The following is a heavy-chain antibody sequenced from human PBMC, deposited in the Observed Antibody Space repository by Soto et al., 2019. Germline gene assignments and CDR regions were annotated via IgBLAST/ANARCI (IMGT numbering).Heavy chain of an antibody. CDR1: GFTFSNYA. D-gene: IGHD6-13*01. CDR2: LGVRST. Sequence: EVQLLESGGGLVQPGGSLRLSCAASGFTFSNYAMSWVRQAPGMGLEWVSTLGVRSTYYADSVKGRFTISRDNSNNALYLQMNSPRVGDTAVYYCAKGTLVKPPGTRAFDVWGQGTMVIVSS. J-gene: IGHJ3*01. CDR3: AKGTLVKPPGTRAFDV. V-gene: IGHV3-23*01.